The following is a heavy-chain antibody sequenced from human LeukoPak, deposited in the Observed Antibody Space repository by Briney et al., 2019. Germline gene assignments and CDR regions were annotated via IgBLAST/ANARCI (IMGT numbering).Heavy chain of an antibody. CDR2: ISAYNGNT. J-gene: IGHJ4*02. CDR1: GYTFTSYG. Sequence: ASVKVSCKPSGYTFTSYGISWVRQAPGQGLEWMGWISAYNGNTNYAQKLQGRVTMTTDTSTSTAYMELRSLRSDDAAVYYCARVRYDFWSGYSLYYFDYWGQGTLVTVSS. CDR3: ARVRYDFWSGYSLYYFDY. V-gene: IGHV1-18*01. D-gene: IGHD3-3*01.